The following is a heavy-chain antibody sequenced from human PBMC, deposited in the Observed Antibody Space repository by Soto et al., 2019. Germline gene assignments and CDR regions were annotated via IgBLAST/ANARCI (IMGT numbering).Heavy chain of an antibody. CDR2: INPNTGGT. CDR1: GHSFTDYY. CDR3: ARGPLHDYGDFYFDY. D-gene: IGHD4-17*01. Sequence: ASVKVSCKASGHSFTDYYVHWVRQAPGQGLECMGLINPNTGGTTYAQKFQGRVAMTRDTSTNTAYMELRSLRSDDTAVYYCARGPLHDYGDFYFDYWGQGTLVTVSS. J-gene: IGHJ4*02. V-gene: IGHV1-2*02.